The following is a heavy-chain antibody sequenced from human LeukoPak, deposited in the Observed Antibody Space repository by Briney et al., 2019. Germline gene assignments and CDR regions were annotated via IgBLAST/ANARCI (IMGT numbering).Heavy chain of an antibody. D-gene: IGHD3-3*01. CDR2: IYYSGST. CDR1: GGSISSYY. Sequence: SETLSLTCTVSGGSISSYYWSGIRQPPGKGLEWIGYIYYSGSTNYNPSLKSRVTISVDTSKNQFSLKLSSVTAADTAVYYCAREPWSANYYYGMDVWGQGTTVIVS. CDR3: AREPWSANYYYGMDV. V-gene: IGHV4-59*01. J-gene: IGHJ6*02.